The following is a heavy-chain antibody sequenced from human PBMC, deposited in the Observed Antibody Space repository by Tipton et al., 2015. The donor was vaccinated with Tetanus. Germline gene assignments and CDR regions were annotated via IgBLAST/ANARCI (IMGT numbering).Heavy chain of an antibody. J-gene: IGHJ4*02. V-gene: IGHV4-34*01. Sequence: LRLSCAASGFTVSSNYMSWVRQPPGKGLEWIGEINHSGSTNYNPSLKSRVTISVDTSKNQFSLKLSSVTAADTAVYYCASRPMGENIVVVVAASYYFDYWGPGNPGHRLL. CDR1: GFTVSSNY. CDR2: INHSGST. D-gene: IGHD2-15*01. CDR3: ASRPMGENIVVVVAASYYFDY.